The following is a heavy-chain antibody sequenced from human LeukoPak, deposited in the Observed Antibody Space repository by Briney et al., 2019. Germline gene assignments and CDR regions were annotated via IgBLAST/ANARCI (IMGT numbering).Heavy chain of an antibody. Sequence: GASVKVSCKVSGYTLTELSMHWVRQAPGKGLEWMGGFDPEDGETIYAQKFQGRVTMTEDTSTDTAYMELSSLRSEDTAVYYCATDRPSSMVRGVTNYFDYWGQGTLVTVSS. CDR1: GYTLTELS. J-gene: IGHJ4*02. D-gene: IGHD3-10*01. CDR2: FDPEDGET. CDR3: ATDRPSSMVRGVTNYFDY. V-gene: IGHV1-24*01.